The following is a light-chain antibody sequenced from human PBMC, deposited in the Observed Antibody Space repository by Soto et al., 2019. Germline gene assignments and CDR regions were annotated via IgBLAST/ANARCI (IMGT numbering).Light chain of an antibody. J-gene: IGKJ1*01. CDR2: AAT. CDR1: TGIRTD. CDR3: LQDYNYPWT. Sequence: IQMTQSPSTLSASVGDRVTITCRASTGIRTDLSWYQQKPGKVPKVLIYAATSLHSGVPSRFSGSGSDTDFTLTISSLQPEDFATYYCLQDYNYPWTFGQGTKVEIK. V-gene: IGKV1-6*01.